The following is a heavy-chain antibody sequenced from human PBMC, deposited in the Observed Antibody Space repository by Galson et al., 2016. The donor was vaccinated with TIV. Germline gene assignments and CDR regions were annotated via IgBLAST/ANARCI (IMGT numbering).Heavy chain of an antibody. D-gene: IGHD2-2*02. CDR2: ISHTGST. J-gene: IGHJ6*02. Sequence: ETLSLTCTVSGYSISSGYYWGWIRQPPGKGLEWIGNISHTGSTYSNPSLRSRLTMSVDTSKNQFSLILNSVTAADTAVYYCARDCTSTTCHIYYYGMDVWGQGTTVTVSS. V-gene: IGHV4-38-2*02. CDR1: GYSISSGYY. CDR3: ARDCTSTTCHIYYYGMDV.